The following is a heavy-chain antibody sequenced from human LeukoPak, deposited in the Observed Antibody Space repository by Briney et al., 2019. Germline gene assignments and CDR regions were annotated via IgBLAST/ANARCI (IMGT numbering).Heavy chain of an antibody. V-gene: IGHV3-74*01. CDR2: INRGGSST. J-gene: IGHJ4*02. D-gene: IGHD5-18*01. CDR3: TSGGGYSYGSFDY. CDR1: GVIFSNYW. Sequence: GVSLTLSCAASGVIFSNYWMHWVRQTPGKGRVWVSRINRGGSSTSYGDPVKGRFTISRDIAKNTLYLQMNSVRAEDTAVYYCTSGGGYSYGSFDYGGQGTLVTVS.